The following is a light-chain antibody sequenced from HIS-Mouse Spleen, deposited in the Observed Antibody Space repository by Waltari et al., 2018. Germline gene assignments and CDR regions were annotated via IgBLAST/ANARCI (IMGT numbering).Light chain of an antibody. V-gene: IGKV4-1*01. Sequence: DIVMTQSPDSLAVSLGERATINCKSRQSFLYSSNNKNYLAWYQQKPGQPPKLLISWASTRESGVPDRFSGSGSGTDFTLTISSLQAEDVAVYYCQQYYSTPYTFGQGTKLEIK. CDR3: QQYYSTPYT. CDR1: QSFLYSSNNKNY. J-gene: IGKJ2*01. CDR2: WAS.